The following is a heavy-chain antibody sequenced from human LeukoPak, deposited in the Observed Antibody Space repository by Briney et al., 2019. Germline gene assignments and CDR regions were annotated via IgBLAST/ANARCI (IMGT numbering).Heavy chain of an antibody. D-gene: IGHD5-24*01. J-gene: IGHJ4*02. Sequence: SETLSLTCTVSGGSISSYYWSWIRQPPGKGLEWIGYIYYSGSTNYNPSLKSRVTISVDTSKNQLSLKLRSVTAADTAVYYCARGGRDGYTLYPLDYWGQGTLVIVSS. CDR3: ARGGRDGYTLYPLDY. V-gene: IGHV4-59*08. CDR2: IYYSGST. CDR1: GGSISSYY.